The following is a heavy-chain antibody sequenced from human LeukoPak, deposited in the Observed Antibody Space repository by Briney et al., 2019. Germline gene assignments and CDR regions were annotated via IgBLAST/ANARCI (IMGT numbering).Heavy chain of an antibody. V-gene: IGHV6-1*01. CDR1: GDSVSSNSAA. CDR3: ARDPGIRPRTRYFDL. J-gene: IGHJ2*01. Sequence: SQTLSLTCAISGDSVSSNSAAWNWIRQSSSRGLEWLRRTYYRSKWYNDYAVSVKSRITINPDTSTNQFSLQLNSVTPEDTAVYYCARDPGIRPRTRYFDLWGRGTLVTVSS. D-gene: IGHD3-10*01. CDR2: TYYRSKWYN.